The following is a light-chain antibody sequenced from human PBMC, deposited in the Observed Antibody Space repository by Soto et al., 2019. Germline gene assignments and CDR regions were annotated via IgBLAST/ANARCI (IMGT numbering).Light chain of an antibody. CDR2: DNN. V-gene: IGLV1-51*01. CDR3: ATWESSLSIGV. CDR1: SSNIGNNF. Sequence: QSVLTQPPSVSAAPGQKVTISCSGSSSNIGNNFVSWYQQLPGTAPKLLIYDNNKRPSGIPDRFSGSKSGTSATLGITGLRSGDEADYYCATWESSLSIGVFGGGTKLTVL. J-gene: IGLJ2*01.